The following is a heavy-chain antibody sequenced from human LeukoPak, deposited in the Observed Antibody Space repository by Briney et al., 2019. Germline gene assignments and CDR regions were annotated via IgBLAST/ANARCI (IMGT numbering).Heavy chain of an antibody. CDR1: GFTFSSYG. D-gene: IGHD5-24*01. Sequence: GGSLRLSCAASGFTFSSYGMHWVRQAPGKGLEWVAVISYDGSNKYYADSVKGRFTISRDNSKNTLYLQMNSLRAEDTAVYYCARDPGDGYSHGAFDIWGQGTMVTVSS. CDR2: ISYDGSNK. V-gene: IGHV3-30*03. CDR3: ARDPGDGYSHGAFDI. J-gene: IGHJ3*02.